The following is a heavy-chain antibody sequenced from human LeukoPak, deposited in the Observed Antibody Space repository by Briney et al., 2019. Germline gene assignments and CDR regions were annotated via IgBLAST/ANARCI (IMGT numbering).Heavy chain of an antibody. D-gene: IGHD3-9*01. CDR3: AREYYDIPTGYWRGAFDV. CDR1: GFIFSSHW. J-gene: IGHJ3*01. V-gene: IGHV3-7*05. CDR2: IKEDGSER. Sequence: TGGSLRLSCAASGFIFSSHWMSWVRQAPGEGLEWVAHIKEDGSERYYGDSVKGRFTVSRDSTKNSVYLQMNSLRVEDTAVYYCAREYYDIPTGYWRGAFDVWGQGTMVTVSS.